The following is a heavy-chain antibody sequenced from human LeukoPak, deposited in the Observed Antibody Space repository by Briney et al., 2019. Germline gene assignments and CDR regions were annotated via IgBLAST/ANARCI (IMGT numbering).Heavy chain of an antibody. CDR1: VYTFTQYH. CDR2: MNPNSGNT. Sequence: VKVSRKASVYTFTQYHINWVGQAAGQGREWMGWMNPNSGNTGCTQKFQGRVTMTTDNSISTAYMELSSLRSEDTAVYYCARGVREAAADGYWGQGTLVTVSS. J-gene: IGHJ4*02. V-gene: IGHV1-8*01. CDR3: ARGVREAAADGY. D-gene: IGHD6-13*01.